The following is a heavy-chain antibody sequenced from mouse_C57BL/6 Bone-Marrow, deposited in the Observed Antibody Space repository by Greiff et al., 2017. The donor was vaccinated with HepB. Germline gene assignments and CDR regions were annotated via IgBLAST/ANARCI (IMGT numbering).Heavy chain of an antibody. J-gene: IGHJ2*01. Sequence: QVQLQQSGAELVMPGASVKLSCKASGYTFTSYWMHWVKQRPGQGLEWIGEIDPSDSYTNYNQKFKGKSTLTVDKSSSTAYMQLSSLTSEDSAVYYCAREGDYSNWNYFDYWGQGTTLTVSS. CDR1: GYTFTSYW. CDR3: AREGDYSNWNYFDY. CDR2: IDPSDSYT. D-gene: IGHD2-5*01. V-gene: IGHV1-69*01.